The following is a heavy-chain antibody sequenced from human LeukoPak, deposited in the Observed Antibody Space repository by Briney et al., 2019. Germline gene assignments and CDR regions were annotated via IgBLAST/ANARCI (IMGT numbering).Heavy chain of an antibody. CDR3: ARSPPYSSGWRGGNWYFDL. J-gene: IGHJ2*01. D-gene: IGHD6-19*01. CDR1: GYSISSGYH. V-gene: IGHV4-38-2*01. CDR2: ANSGGA. Sequence: PSETLSLTCAVSGYSISSGYHWGWIRQPPGKGLEWIASANSGGASYNPSLKSRATISLDTSKNQFSLKLSSVTAADTAVYYCARSPPYSSGWRGGNWYFDLWGRGTLVTVSS.